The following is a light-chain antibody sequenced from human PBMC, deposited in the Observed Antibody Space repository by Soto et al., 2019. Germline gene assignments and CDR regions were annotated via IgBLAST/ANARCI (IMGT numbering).Light chain of an antibody. CDR2: DVS. J-gene: IGLJ1*01. V-gene: IGLV2-14*01. CDR1: SSDVGGYNY. CDR3: SSYTTNSTYV. Sequence: QSVLTQPASVSGSPGQSIAISCTGTSSDVGGYNYVSWYQQHPGKAPKLILCDVSNRPSGVSDRFSGSKSGNTASLTISGLQTEDEADYYCSSYTTNSTYVFGTGTKLTVL.